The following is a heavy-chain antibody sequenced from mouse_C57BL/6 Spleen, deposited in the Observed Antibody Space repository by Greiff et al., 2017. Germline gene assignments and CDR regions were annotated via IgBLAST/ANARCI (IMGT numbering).Heavy chain of an antibody. CDR1: GFTFSSYT. J-gene: IGHJ2*01. D-gene: IGHD1-1*01. CDR2: ISGGGGNT. V-gene: IGHV5-9*01. CDR3: ARNHCYGSSYVNYFDY. Sequence: EVTLVESGGGLVKPGGSLKLSCAASGFTFSSYTMSWVRQTPEKRLEWVATISGGGGNTYYPDSVKGRFTISRDNAKNTLYLQMSSLRSEDTALYYCARNHCYGSSYVNYFDYWGQGTTLTVSS.